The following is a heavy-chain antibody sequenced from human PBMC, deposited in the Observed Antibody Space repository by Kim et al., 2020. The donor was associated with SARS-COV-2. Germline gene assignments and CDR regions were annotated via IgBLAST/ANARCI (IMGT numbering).Heavy chain of an antibody. J-gene: IGHJ3*02. D-gene: IGHD1-26*01. V-gene: IGHV4-59*01. CDR3: ARDRPGSESYLKPFDI. Sequence: PQSRVTISMDTSKNQCSLKLSSVTAADTAVYYCARDRPGSESYLKPFDIWGQGAMVTVSS.